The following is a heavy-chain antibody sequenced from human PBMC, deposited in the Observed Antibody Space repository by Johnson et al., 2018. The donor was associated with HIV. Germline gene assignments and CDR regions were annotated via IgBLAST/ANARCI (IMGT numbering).Heavy chain of an antibody. V-gene: IGHV3-11*04. D-gene: IGHD6-19*01. CDR2: ISSSGSTI. Sequence: QEKLVESGGGLVQPGGSLRLSCAASGFIFSDYYMSWIRQAPGKGLEWVSYISSSGSTIYYADSVKGRFTISRDNAKNSLYLQMNSLRPEDTAVYYCARDHGWSRGWLFDAFDIWGQGTMVTVSS. CDR1: GFIFSDYY. J-gene: IGHJ3*02. CDR3: ARDHGWSRGWLFDAFDI.